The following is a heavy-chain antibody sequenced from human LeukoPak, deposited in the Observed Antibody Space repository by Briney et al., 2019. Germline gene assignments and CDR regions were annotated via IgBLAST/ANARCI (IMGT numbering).Heavy chain of an antibody. D-gene: IGHD4-23*01. V-gene: IGHV4-34*01. CDR1: GGSFSGYY. CDR3: ARAFDYGGNLSFGY. J-gene: IGHJ4*02. CDR2: INHSGST. Sequence: SETLSLTCAVYGGSFSGYYWSWIRQPPGKGLEWIGEINHSGSTNYNPSLKSRVTISADTSKNQFSLKLSSVTAADTAAYYCARAFDYGGNLSFGYWGQGTLVTVSS.